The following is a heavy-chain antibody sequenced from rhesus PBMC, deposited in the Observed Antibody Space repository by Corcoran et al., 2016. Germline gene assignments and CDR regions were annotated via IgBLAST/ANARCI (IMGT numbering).Heavy chain of an antibody. V-gene: IGHV4-169*01. CDR1: GGSISSSY. CDR3: ARGSGSFYY. J-gene: IGHJ4*01. CDR2: IYGSGSST. Sequence: QVQLQESGPGLVKPSETLSVTCAVSGGSISSSYWSWIRQAPGKGLEWIGYIYGSGSSTNYNPSLKIRVTLSVDTSKNQLSLKLSSVTTADTAVYYCARGSGSFYYWGQGVLVTVSS. D-gene: IGHD6-25*01.